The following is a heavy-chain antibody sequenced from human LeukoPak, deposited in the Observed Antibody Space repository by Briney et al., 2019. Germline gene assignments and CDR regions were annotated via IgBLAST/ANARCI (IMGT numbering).Heavy chain of an antibody. CDR2: IYYSGST. J-gene: IGHJ4*02. V-gene: IGHV4-59*01. Sequence: SETLSLTCTVSGGSISSYYWSWIRQPPGKGLEWIGYIYYSGSTNYNPSLKSRVTISVDTSKNQFSLKLSSVTAPDTAVYYCARGGRDGYNFDYWGQGTLVTVSS. CDR1: GGSISSYY. CDR3: ARGGRDGYNFDY. D-gene: IGHD5-24*01.